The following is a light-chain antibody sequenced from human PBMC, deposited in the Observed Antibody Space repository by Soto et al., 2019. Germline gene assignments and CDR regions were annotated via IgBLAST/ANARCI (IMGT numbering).Light chain of an antibody. CDR2: DAS. Sequence: EIVLTQSPATLSLSPGERPTLSCRASQSVSSYLGWYQQKPGQAPRLLIYDASNRATGIPARFSGSGSGTDFTLTISSLEPEDFAVYYCQQRSNWPPGLTYGGGTKVEIK. J-gene: IGKJ4*01. CDR1: QSVSSY. V-gene: IGKV3-11*01. CDR3: QQRSNWPPGLT.